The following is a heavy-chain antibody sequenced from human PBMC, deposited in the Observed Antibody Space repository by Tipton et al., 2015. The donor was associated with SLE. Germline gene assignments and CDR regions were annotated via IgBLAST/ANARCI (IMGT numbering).Heavy chain of an antibody. Sequence: TLSLTCTISGGSFSGYAWSWIRQPPGKRLEWIGEISHSGGDNYNPSLKSRATMSLDRSNNEFSLRLNSVTAADTAVYYCARGVAGYFHYCYMDVWAKGPRSPSR. V-gene: IGHV4-34*01. CDR3: ARGVAGYFHYCYMDV. CDR1: GGSFSGYA. CDR2: ISHSGGD. J-gene: IGHJ6*03.